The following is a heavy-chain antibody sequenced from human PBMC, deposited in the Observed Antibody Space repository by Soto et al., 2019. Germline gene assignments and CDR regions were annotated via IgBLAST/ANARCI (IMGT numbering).Heavy chain of an antibody. J-gene: IGHJ4*02. CDR3: ARIYCSVGRCYGNCFDY. Sequence: QITLKESGPTLVKPTQTLTLTCTFSGFSLSTSGVGVGWIRQSPGKALEWLALIYWDGDKRYSPSLKRRLTITTASSTHQAVLTMTNMDPVDKATYYCARIYCSVGRCYGNCFDYWGQGTLVTVSS. CDR1: GFSLSTSGVG. CDR2: IYWDGDK. V-gene: IGHV2-5*02. D-gene: IGHD2-15*01.